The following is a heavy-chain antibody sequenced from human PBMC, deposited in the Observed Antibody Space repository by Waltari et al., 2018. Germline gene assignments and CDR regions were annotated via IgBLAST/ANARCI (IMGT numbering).Heavy chain of an antibody. CDR1: GYTLAELS. J-gene: IGHJ6*02. CDR3: ARCDGSGSFQTYYYGMDV. Sequence: QVQLVQSGAEVKKPGASVKVSCKVSGYTLAELSMHWVRQAPGKGLEWMGGLDPEDGETIYAQKFQGRVTMTEDTSTDTAYMELSSLRSEDTAVYYCARCDGSGSFQTYYYGMDVWGQGTTVTVSS. V-gene: IGHV1-24*01. D-gene: IGHD3-10*01. CDR2: LDPEDGET.